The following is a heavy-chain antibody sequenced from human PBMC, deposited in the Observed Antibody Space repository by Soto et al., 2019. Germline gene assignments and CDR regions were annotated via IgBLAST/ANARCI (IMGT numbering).Heavy chain of an antibody. V-gene: IGHV3-30-3*01. J-gene: IGHJ4*02. Sequence: QVQLVESGGGVVQPGRSLRLSCAASGFTFSSYAMHWVRQAPGKGLEWVAVISYDGSNKYYADSVKGRFTISRDNSKNTRYLHMNSLSAEDTSVSYCARHKSALRFLEWSYYFDSWGQGTLVTVSS. CDR2: ISYDGSNK. CDR3: ARHKSALRFLEWSYYFDS. CDR1: GFTFSSYA. D-gene: IGHD3-3*01.